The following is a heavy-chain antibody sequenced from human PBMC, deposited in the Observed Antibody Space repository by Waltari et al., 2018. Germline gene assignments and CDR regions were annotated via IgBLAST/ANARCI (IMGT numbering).Heavy chain of an antibody. V-gene: IGHV4-59*01. Sequence: QVQLQESGPGLVKPSETLSLTCTVSGGSITGYYWSGIRQPPGKGLEWSGHIYYNGNTDYNPSLKSRVTISVDTSKNQFSLKLSSVTAADTAVYYCAREIYGGNSRPYDYWGQGTLVTVSS. CDR3: AREIYGGNSRPYDY. J-gene: IGHJ4*02. CDR2: IYYNGNT. CDR1: GGSITGYY. D-gene: IGHD4-17*01.